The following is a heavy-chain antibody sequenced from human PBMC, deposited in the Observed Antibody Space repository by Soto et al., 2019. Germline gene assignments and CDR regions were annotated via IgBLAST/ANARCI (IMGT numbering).Heavy chain of an antibody. V-gene: IGHV1-2*04. Sequence: QVQLVQSGAEVRKPGASVKVSCKASGYTFIDYYIYWVRQAPGQGLEWMGWINPRTGGTNFAQKFEAWVTMTRDTSISSAYMDLSSLISNEPAVYYCSSVNGSYPPRGMDVWGQGTTVTVSS. CDR3: SSVNGSYPPRGMDV. CDR2: INPRTGGT. J-gene: IGHJ6*02. CDR1: GYTFIDYY.